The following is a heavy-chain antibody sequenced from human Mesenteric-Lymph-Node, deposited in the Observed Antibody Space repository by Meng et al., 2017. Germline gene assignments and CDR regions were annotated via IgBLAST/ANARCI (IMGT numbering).Heavy chain of an antibody. J-gene: IGHJ4*02. CDR1: GGTFSSYA. V-gene: IGHV1-69*05. Sequence: SVKVSCKASGGTFSSYAISWVRQAPGQGLEWMGGIIPIFGTANYAQKFQGRVTITTDESTSTAYMELSSLRSEDTAIYYCARGSTRVSCGGGSCNSLRGGPDYWGQGTLVTVSS. CDR2: IIPIFGTA. D-gene: IGHD2-21*01. CDR3: ARGSTRVSCGGGSCNSLRGGPDY.